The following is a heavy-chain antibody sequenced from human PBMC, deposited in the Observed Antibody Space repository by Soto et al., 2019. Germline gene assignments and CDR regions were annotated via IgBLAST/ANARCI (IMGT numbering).Heavy chain of an antibody. D-gene: IGHD2-15*01. CDR3: AKDRDDIGMVDAFEV. Sequence: EMHLLESGGELVQPGGSLRLSCAASGFTFSTYAMNWVRQAPGKGLEYVSAISGGGVTTYYADSMKGRFTISRDNSKNTLYRQMNSLRAEDTAVYYCAKDRDDIGMVDAFEVWGQGTMVTVSS. CDR2: ISGGGVTT. J-gene: IGHJ3*01. V-gene: IGHV3-23*01. CDR1: GFTFSTYA.